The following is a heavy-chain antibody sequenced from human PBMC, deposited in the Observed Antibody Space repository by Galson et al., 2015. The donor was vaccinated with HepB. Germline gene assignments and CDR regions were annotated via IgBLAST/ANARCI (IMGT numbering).Heavy chain of an antibody. Sequence: SLRLSCAASGFTFSSYGMHWVRQAPGKGLEWVAVISYDGSNKYYADSVKGRFTISRDNSKNTLYLQMNSLRAEDTAVYYCAKDSDYIFRYWGQGTLVTVSS. CDR2: ISYDGSNK. V-gene: IGHV3-30*18. J-gene: IGHJ4*02. CDR1: GFTFSSYG. CDR3: AKDSDYIFRY. D-gene: IGHD4-11*01.